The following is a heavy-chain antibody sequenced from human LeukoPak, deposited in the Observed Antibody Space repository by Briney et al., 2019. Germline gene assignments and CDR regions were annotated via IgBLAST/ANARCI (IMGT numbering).Heavy chain of an antibody. CDR3: ARGGYCSSTSCYFFDY. Sequence: SETLSLTCTVSGGSISGSSYYWGWIRQPPGKGLEWIGSIYYSGSTYYNPSLKSRVTISVDTSKNQFSLKLSSVTAADTAVYYCARGGYCSSTSCYFFDYWGQGTLVTVSS. D-gene: IGHD2-2*03. J-gene: IGHJ4*02. CDR1: GGSISGSSYY. CDR2: IYYSGST. V-gene: IGHV4-39*01.